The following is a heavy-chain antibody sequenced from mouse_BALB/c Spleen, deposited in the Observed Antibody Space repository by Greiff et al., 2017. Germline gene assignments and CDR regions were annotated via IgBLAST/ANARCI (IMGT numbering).Heavy chain of an antibody. J-gene: IGHJ2*01. Sequence: EVQVVESGGDLVKPGGSLKLSCAASGFTFSSYGMSWVRQTPDKRLEWVATISSGGSYTYYPDSVKGRFTISRDNAKNTLYLQMSSLKSEDTAMYYCARHKGEYYFDYWGQGTTLTVSS. CDR2: ISSGGSYT. CDR1: GFTFSSYG. V-gene: IGHV5-6*01. CDR3: ARHKGEYYFDY.